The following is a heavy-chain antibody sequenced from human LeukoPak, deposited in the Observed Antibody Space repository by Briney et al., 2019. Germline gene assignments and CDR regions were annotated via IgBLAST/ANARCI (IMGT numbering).Heavy chain of an antibody. CDR1: GFTFSSYE. Sequence: GGSLRLSCAASGFTFSSYEMNWVRQAPGKGLEGVSYISSSSSYIYYADSVKGRFTISRDNPKNSLYLQMNSLRAEDTAVYYCARDNEGTYYYDSSGYYVLDYWGQGTLVTVSS. D-gene: IGHD3-22*01. CDR3: ARDNEGTYYYDSSGYYVLDY. V-gene: IGHV3-21*05. CDR2: ISSSSSYI. J-gene: IGHJ4*02.